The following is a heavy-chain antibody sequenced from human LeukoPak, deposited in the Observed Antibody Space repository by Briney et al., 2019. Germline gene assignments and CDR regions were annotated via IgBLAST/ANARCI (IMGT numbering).Heavy chain of an antibody. CDR2: IIPILGIA. Sequence: SVKVSCKASGYTFTSYGISWVRQAPGQGLEWMGRIIPILGIANYAQKFQGRVTITADKSTSTAYMELSSLRSEDTAVYYCARGGEMATILVYWGQGTLVTVSS. V-gene: IGHV1-69*04. CDR3: ARGGEMATILVY. CDR1: GYTFTSYG. J-gene: IGHJ4*02. D-gene: IGHD5-24*01.